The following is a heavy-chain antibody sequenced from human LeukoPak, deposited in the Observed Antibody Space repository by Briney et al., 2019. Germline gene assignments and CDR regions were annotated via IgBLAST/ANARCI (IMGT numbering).Heavy chain of an antibody. J-gene: IGHJ5*02. CDR1: GYSISSGYY. CDR3: ARQLMITFGGVIVSNRFDP. D-gene: IGHD3-16*02. V-gene: IGHV4-38-2*01. CDR2: IYHSGST. Sequence: SETLSLTCAVSGYSISSGYYWGWIRQPPGKGLEWIGSIYHSGSTYYNPSLKSRVTISVDTSKNQFSLKLSSVTAADTAVYYCARQLMITFGGVIVSNRFDPWGQGTLVTVSS.